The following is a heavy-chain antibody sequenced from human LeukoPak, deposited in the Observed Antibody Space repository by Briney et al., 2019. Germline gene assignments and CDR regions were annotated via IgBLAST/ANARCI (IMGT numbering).Heavy chain of an antibody. CDR1: GGSISSSSYY. V-gene: IGHV4-39*07. CDR2: IYYSGST. CDR3: ASVDTAMVYYFDY. J-gene: IGHJ4*02. D-gene: IGHD5-18*01. Sequence: PSETLSLTCTVSGGSISSSSYYWGWIRQPPGKGLEWIGSIYYSGSTYYNPSLKSRVTISVDTSKNQFSLKLSSVTAADTAVYYCASVDTAMVYYFDYWGQGTLVTVSS.